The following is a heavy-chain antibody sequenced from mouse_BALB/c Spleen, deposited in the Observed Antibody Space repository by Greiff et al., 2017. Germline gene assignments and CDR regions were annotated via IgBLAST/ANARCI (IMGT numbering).Heavy chain of an antibody. CDR3: TREGNLYYFDY. V-gene: IGHV5-6-4*01. D-gene: IGHD2-1*01. CDR1: RFTFSSYT. Sequence: EVKLMESGGGLVKPGGSLKLSCAASRFTFSSYTMSWVRQTPEKRLEWVATISSGGSYTYYPDSVKGRFTISRDNAKNTLYLQMSSLKSEDTAMYYCTREGNLYYFDYWGQGTTLTVSS. CDR2: ISSGGSYT. J-gene: IGHJ2*01.